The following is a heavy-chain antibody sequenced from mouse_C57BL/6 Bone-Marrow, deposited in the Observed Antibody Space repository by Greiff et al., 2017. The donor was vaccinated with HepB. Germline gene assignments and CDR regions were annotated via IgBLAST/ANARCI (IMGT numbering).Heavy chain of an antibody. CDR1: GYTFTDYE. J-gene: IGHJ1*03. CDR3: TRRYYGDWYFDV. CDR2: IDPETGGT. Sequence: QVQLQQSGAELVRPGASVTLSCKASGYTFTDYEMHWVKQTPVHGLEWIGAIDPETGGTAYNQKFKGKAILTADKSSSTAYMELRSLTSEDSAVYYCTRRYYGDWYFDVWGTGTTVTVSS. D-gene: IGHD1-1*01. V-gene: IGHV1-15*01.